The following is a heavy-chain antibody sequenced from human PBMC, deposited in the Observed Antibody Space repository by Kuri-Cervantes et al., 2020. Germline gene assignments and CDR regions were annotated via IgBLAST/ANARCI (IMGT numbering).Heavy chain of an antibody. CDR3: ARDYITMVRAYYGMDV. CDR1: GGSVSSGSYY. V-gene: IGHV4-31*03. Sequence: SETLSLTCTVSGGSVSSGSYYWSWIRQPPGKGLEWIGYIYYSGSTYYNPSLKSRVTISVDTSKNQFSLKLSSVTAADTAVYYCARDYITMVRAYYGMDVWGQGTTVTVSS. J-gene: IGHJ6*02. D-gene: IGHD3-10*01. CDR2: IYYSGST.